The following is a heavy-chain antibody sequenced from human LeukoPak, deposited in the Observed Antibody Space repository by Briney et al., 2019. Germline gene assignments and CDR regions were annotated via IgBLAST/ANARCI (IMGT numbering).Heavy chain of an antibody. Sequence: ASVKVSCKASGYTFTGYNMHWVRQAPGQGLEWMGWINPNSGGTNYAQKLQGRVTMTRDTSISTAYMELSRLRSDDTAVYYCASEAAAGWVNYWGQGTLVTVSS. CDR3: ASEAAAGWVNY. CDR1: GYTFTGYN. V-gene: IGHV1-2*02. D-gene: IGHD6-13*01. J-gene: IGHJ4*02. CDR2: INPNSGGT.